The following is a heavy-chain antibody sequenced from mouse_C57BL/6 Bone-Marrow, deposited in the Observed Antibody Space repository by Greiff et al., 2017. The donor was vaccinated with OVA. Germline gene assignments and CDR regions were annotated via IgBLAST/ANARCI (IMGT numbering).Heavy chain of an antibody. V-gene: IGHV1-53*01. J-gene: IGHJ2*01. CDR3: ARGAAQATFPY. CDR1: GYTFTSYW. Sequence: QQSGTELVKPGASVKLSCKASGYTFTSYWMHWVKQRPGQGLEWIGNINPSNGGTNYNEKFKSKATLTVDKSSSTAYMQLSSLTSEDSAVYYCARGAAQATFPYWGQGTTLTVSS. CDR2: INPSNGGT. D-gene: IGHD3-2*02.